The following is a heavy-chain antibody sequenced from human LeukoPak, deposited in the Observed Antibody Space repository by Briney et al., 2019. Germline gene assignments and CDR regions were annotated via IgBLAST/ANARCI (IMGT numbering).Heavy chain of an antibody. D-gene: IGHD2-15*01. J-gene: IGHJ3*01. Sequence: PSETLSLTCTVSGGSISSSSYYWDWIRQPPGKGLEWIGNIYYSGSTYYNPSLKSRVTIFLDTSNSHFSLQLRSVTAADTATYYCARPALGGGAYDFPGQSKNVNGPS. V-gene: IGHV4-39*02. CDR3: ARPALGGGAYDF. CDR2: IYYSGST. CDR1: GGSISSSSYY.